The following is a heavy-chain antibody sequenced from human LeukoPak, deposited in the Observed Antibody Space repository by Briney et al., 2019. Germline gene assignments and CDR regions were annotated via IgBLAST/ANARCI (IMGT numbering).Heavy chain of an antibody. CDR3: TRDRGTYNWFDP. D-gene: IGHD2-15*01. V-gene: IGHV3-73*01. CDR2: IDKKDNLYAT. Sequence: PGGSLKLSCVASGFTFSGSAVHWVRQSSGKGLEWVGHIDKKDNLYATAYAESVKGRFTISRDDSKDTAFLHMDSLKTEDTGLYYCTRDRGTYNWFDPWGQGTLVTVSS. J-gene: IGHJ5*02. CDR1: GFTFSGSA.